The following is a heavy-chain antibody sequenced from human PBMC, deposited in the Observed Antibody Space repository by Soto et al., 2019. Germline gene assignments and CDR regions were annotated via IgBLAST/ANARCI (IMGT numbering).Heavy chain of an antibody. CDR3: ARRGSR. V-gene: IGHV3-48*03. J-gene: IGHJ3*01. D-gene: IGHD2-15*01. Sequence: EVQLVESGGGLVHPGGSLRLSCAASGFTFSSSEMYWVRQAPGKGLEWISYIHPGGQTIFYAESVKGRFTITRDNAKHSVYLQMNSLRAGDTAVYYCARRGSRWGRGTKFTVSS. CDR1: GFTFSSSE. CDR2: IHPGGQTI.